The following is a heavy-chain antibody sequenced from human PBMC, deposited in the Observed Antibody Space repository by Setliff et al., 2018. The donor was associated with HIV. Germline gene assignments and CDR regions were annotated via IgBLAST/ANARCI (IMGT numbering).Heavy chain of an antibody. CDR3: ASLFHDTSAPWLYYFDY. CDR2: IYTSGST. Sequence: SETLSLTCAVSGGSISSAYWSWVRQPPGKGLEWIGYIYTSGSTNYNPSLKSRVTISVDTSKNQFSLKLSSVTAADTALYYCASLFHDTSAPWLYYFDYWGQGTLVTVSS. D-gene: IGHD3-22*01. V-gene: IGHV4-4*08. J-gene: IGHJ4*02. CDR1: GGSISSAY.